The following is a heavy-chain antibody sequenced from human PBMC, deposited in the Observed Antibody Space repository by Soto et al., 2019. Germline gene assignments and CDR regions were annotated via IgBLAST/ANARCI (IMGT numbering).Heavy chain of an antibody. J-gene: IGHJ4*02. CDR3: AKDVTGAARARFDD. CDR2: ISGSGGST. D-gene: IGHD6-6*01. Sequence: WGSLRPSCAAPGITFKSHSMSRVRPAPGKGLEWVSAISGSGGSTYYADSVKGRFTISRDNSKNTLYLQMNSLRAEDTAVYYCAKDVTGAARARFDDRGQGTLVTVSS. V-gene: IGHV3-23*01. CDR1: GITFKSHS.